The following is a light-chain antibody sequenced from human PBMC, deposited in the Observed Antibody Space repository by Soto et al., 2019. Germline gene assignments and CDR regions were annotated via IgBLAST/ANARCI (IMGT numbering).Light chain of an antibody. CDR3: HQYGNSPLT. J-gene: IGKJ4*01. Sequence: EIVLTQSPGALSLSPGERATLSCRASQSVTSTYLAWYQQKPGQAPRLLIYSTSSRATGIPDRFSGSGSGTDFTLTISRLEPEDFAVYYCHQYGNSPLTFGGGTKVEIK. CDR1: QSVTSTY. CDR2: STS. V-gene: IGKV3-20*01.